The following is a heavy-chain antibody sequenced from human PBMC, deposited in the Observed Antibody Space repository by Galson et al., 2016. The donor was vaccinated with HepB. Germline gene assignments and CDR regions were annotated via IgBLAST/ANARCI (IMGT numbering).Heavy chain of an antibody. CDR3: ARDNRGYCRGAPCPTLYYYGMDV. CDR1: EFTFSSYV. CDR2: ISGNGGST. Sequence: SLRLSCAASEFTFSSYVMSWVRQAPGKGLEWVSNISGNGGSTYYADSVKGRFTISRDNSKNTLYLEMNSLTAEDTAVYYCARDNRGYCRGAPCPTLYYYGMDVWGQGTTVTVSS. D-gene: IGHD2-15*01. V-gene: IGHV3-23*01. J-gene: IGHJ6*02.